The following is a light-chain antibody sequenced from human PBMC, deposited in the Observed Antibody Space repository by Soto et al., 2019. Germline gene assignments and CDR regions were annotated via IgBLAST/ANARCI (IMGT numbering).Light chain of an antibody. CDR3: HQSDSPPFT. V-gene: IGKV1-39*01. CDR1: QSIRTY. J-gene: IGKJ4*01. CDR2: AAS. Sequence: DIQMTQSPSSLSASVGDRVTITCRASQSIRTYLNWYQQKPGKAPKLLISAASSLQSGVPSRFSGSGSGTYFTLTINSLQPEDFATYYCHQSDSPPFTFGGGTMVEI.